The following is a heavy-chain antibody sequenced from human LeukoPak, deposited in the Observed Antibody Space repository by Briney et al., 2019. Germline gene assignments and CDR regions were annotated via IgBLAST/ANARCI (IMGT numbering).Heavy chain of an antibody. CDR3: AKSQSGSVDAFDI. V-gene: IGHV3-30*18. J-gene: IGHJ3*02. Sequence: GRSLRLPCAASGFTFSSYGMHWVRQAPGKGLEWVAVISYDGSKKYYAVSVKGRFTISRDNSKNTQYLQMNSLKSEDTAVYYCAKSQSGSVDAFDIWGQGTMVTVSS. CDR1: GFTFSSYG. CDR2: ISYDGSKK. D-gene: IGHD3-10*01.